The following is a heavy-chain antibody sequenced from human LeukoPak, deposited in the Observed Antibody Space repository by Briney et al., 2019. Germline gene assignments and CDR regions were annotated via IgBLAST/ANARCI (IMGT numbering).Heavy chain of an antibody. Sequence: PSETLSLTCTVSGASIINYYWSWIRQPPGQELEWIGYIFHSGSTNYNPSLKSRVTISVDTSKNQFSLKLSSVTAADTAVYYCARNADDSSSYPYFDYWGQGTLVTVSS. CDR1: GASIINYY. D-gene: IGHD3-22*01. CDR2: IFHSGST. J-gene: IGHJ4*02. CDR3: ARNADDSSSYPYFDY. V-gene: IGHV4-59*01.